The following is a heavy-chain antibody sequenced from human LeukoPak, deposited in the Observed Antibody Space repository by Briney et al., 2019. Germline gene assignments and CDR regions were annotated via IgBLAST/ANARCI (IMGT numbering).Heavy chain of an antibody. CDR2: INPNSGGT. CDR3: ARNRLWFGELLFEWFDP. J-gene: IGHJ5*02. CDR1: GYTFTGYY. V-gene: IGHV1-2*02. D-gene: IGHD3-10*01. Sequence: ASVKVSCKASGYTFTGYYMHWVQQAPGQGLEWMGWINPNSGGTNYAQKFQGRVTMTRDTSISTAYMELSRLRSDDTAVYYCARNRLWFGELLFEWFDPWGQGTLVTVSS.